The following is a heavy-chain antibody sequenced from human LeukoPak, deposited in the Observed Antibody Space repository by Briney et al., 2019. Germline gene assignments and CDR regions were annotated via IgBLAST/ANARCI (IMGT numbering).Heavy chain of an antibody. CDR2: TFNSGST. CDR3: SRASPGAIYYYGMDV. Sequence: SETLSLTCTVSGASISKFYWSWLPQPPGKELEWIGCTFNSGSTRYNPSLGSRVTISEDTSRNQFSLRLTSVTAADTATYYCSRASPGAIYYYGMDVWGQGTTVTVSS. J-gene: IGHJ6*02. V-gene: IGHV4-59*01. D-gene: IGHD2/OR15-2a*01. CDR1: GASISKFY.